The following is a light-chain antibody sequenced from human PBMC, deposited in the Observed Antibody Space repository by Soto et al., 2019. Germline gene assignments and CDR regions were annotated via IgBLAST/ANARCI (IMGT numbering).Light chain of an antibody. J-gene: IGKJ3*01. CDR3: QKYSSVPV. CDR1: QDIRNF. CDR2: AAS. V-gene: IGKV1-27*01. Sequence: DIQMTQSPTSLSASVGDRVTITCRASQDIRNFVAWYQQKPGKAPKLLIYAASTLQSRVPSRFSGRGSGTDFTLTINSLQPEDVATYSCQKYSSVPVFGPGTKVEIK.